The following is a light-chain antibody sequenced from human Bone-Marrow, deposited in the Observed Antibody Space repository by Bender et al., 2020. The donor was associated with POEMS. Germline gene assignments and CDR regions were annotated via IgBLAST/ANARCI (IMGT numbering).Light chain of an antibody. J-gene: IGLJ3*02. CDR3: AVWDDSLNGWV. Sequence: QSVLIQPPSASGTPGQRVTISCSGGSSNIGAHAVNWYQHLPGTAPKLLIYSSHRRPSEVPDRFSGSRSGTSASLAISGLQSEDEADYYCAVWDDSLNGWVFGGGNKLTVL. CDR2: SSH. V-gene: IGLV1-44*01. CDR1: SSNIGAHA.